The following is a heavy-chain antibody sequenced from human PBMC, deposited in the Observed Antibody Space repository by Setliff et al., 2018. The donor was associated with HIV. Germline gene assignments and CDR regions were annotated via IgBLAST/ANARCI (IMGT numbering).Heavy chain of an antibody. CDR1: GDSISDHY. CDR3: ARLIHTGLLYFDF. CDR2: IYSSGTT. Sequence: PSETLSLTCFVSGDSISDHYWGWIRQPPGKGLEWIGYIYSSGTTQYNPSVESRVTMSLDTSRDQLSLNLRSVTAADTAVYFCARLIHTGLLYFDFWGLGTLVTVSS. D-gene: IGHD2-8*02. V-gene: IGHV4-4*09. J-gene: IGHJ4*02.